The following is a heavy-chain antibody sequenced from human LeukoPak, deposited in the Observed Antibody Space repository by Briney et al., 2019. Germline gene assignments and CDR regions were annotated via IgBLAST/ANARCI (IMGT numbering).Heavy chain of an antibody. J-gene: IGHJ5*02. D-gene: IGHD2-2*01. CDR3: ARDPRYCSSTSCYPGGWFDP. Sequence: ASVKVSCKVSGYTLTELSMHWVRQAPGQGLEWMGIINPSGGSTSYAQKFQGRVTMTRDTSTSTVYMELSSLRSEDTAVYYCARDPRYCSSTSCYPGGWFDPWGQGTLVTVSS. CDR2: INPSGGST. V-gene: IGHV1-46*01. CDR1: GYTLTELS.